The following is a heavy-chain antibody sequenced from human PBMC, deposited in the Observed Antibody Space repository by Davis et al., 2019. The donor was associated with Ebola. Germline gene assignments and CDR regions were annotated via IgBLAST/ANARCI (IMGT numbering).Heavy chain of an antibody. CDR1: RFTFSDPW. Sequence: GASLKISCAASRFTFSDPWMHWVRHVPGKGLMWVARINSDGTTTHYADSVKGRFTIARDNAKNTLYLEMDSLTHDDTALYYCTRGVDTTLASWSDALDVWGQGTMVTVSS. CDR3: TRGVDTTLASWSDALDV. CDR2: INSDGTTT. D-gene: IGHD2-15*01. V-gene: IGHV3-74*01. J-gene: IGHJ3*01.